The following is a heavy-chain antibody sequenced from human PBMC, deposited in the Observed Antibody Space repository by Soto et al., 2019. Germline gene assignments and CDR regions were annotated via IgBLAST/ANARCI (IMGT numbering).Heavy chain of an antibody. D-gene: IGHD5-12*01. CDR3: TTDQVKVEGYDFDY. J-gene: IGHJ4*02. CDR1: GFTFSNAW. CDR2: IKSKTDGGTT. Sequence: EVQLVESGGGLVKPGGSLRLSCAASGFTFSNAWMNWVRQAPGKGLEWVGRIKSKTDGGTTDYAAPVKGRFTISRDDSKNTLYLQMNSLKTEDTAVYYCTTDQVKVEGYDFDYWGQGTLVTVSS. V-gene: IGHV3-15*07.